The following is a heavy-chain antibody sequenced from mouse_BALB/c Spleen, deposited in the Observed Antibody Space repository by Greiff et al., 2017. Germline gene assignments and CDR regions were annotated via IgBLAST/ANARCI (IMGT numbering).Heavy chain of an antibody. CDR1: GYTFTSYW. Sequence: VQLQQSGAELVKPGASVKLSCKTSGYTFTSYWIQWVKQRPGQGLGWIGEIFPGTGTTYYNEKFKGKATLTIDTSSSTAYMQLSSLTSEDSAVYVCASQYGSSNWFAYWGQGTLVTVSA. V-gene: IGHV1S132*01. CDR2: IFPGTGTT. J-gene: IGHJ3*01. CDR3: ASQYGSSNWFAY. D-gene: IGHD1-1*01.